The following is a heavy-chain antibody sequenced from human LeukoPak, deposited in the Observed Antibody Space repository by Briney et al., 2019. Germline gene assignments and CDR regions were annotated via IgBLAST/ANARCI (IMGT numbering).Heavy chain of an antibody. CDR2: ISGSSSYI. Sequence: GGSLRLSCAASGFTFSSYSMNWVRQAPGKGLEWVSSISGSSSYIYYADSLKGRFTISRHNAKNSLYLQMNSLRSDDTAVYYCARNLWFGESSDAFDMWGQGTMVTVSS. V-gene: IGHV3-21*04. D-gene: IGHD3-10*01. CDR1: GFTFSSYS. CDR3: ARNLWFGESSDAFDM. J-gene: IGHJ3*02.